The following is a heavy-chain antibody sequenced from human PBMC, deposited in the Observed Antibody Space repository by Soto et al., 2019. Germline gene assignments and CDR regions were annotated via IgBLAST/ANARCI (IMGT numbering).Heavy chain of an antibody. D-gene: IGHD3-3*01. CDR3: ARSDFWSGYAAYYYYMDV. Sequence: ASVKVSCKASGYTFTSYAMHWVRQAPGQRLEWMGWINAGNGNTKYSQKFQGRVTITRDTSASTAYMELSSLRSEDTAVYYCARSDFWSGYAAYYYYMDVWGKGTTVTVSS. V-gene: IGHV1-3*01. J-gene: IGHJ6*03. CDR1: GYTFTSYA. CDR2: INAGNGNT.